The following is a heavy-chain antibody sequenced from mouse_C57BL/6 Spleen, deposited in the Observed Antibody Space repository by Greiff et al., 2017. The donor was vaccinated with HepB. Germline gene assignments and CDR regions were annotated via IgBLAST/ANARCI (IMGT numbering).Heavy chain of an antibody. Sequence: EVQVVESGGGLVKPGGSLKLSCAASGFTFSSYTMSWVRQTPEKRLEWVATISGGGGNTYYPDSVKGRFTISRDNAKNTLYLQMSSLRSDDTALYYCARLYGSSWDYWGQGTTLTVSS. J-gene: IGHJ2*01. CDR2: ISGGGGNT. CDR1: GFTFSSYT. V-gene: IGHV5-9*01. D-gene: IGHD1-1*01. CDR3: ARLYGSSWDY.